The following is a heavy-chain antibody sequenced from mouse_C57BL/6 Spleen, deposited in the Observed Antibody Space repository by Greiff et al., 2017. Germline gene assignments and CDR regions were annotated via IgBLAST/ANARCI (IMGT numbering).Heavy chain of an antibody. V-gene: IGHV1-72*01. Sequence: VQLQQPGAELVKPGASVKLSCKASGYTFTSYWMHWVKQRPGRGLEWIGRIDPNSVGTKYNAKFKSKATLTVDKPSSTAYMQLSSLTSEDSAVYDCARGSTAPWCAYWGQGTLVTVSA. CDR2: IDPNSVGT. D-gene: IGHD1-2*01. CDR3: ARGSTAPWCAY. CDR1: GYTFTSYW. J-gene: IGHJ3*01.